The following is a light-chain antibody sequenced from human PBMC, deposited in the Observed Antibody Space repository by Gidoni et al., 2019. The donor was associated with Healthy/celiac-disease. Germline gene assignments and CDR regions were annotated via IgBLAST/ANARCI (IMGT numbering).Light chain of an antibody. J-gene: IGKJ1*01. CDR1: QGISNY. Sequence: DIQITQSPSPLSASVGDRVTITCRASQGISNYLTWYQQKPGKVPKLLIYDASTLQSGVPSRFSGSGSGTDFTLTISSLQPEDVATYYCQKYNSAPRTFGQGTKVEIK. CDR3: QKYNSAPRT. CDR2: DAS. V-gene: IGKV1-27*01.